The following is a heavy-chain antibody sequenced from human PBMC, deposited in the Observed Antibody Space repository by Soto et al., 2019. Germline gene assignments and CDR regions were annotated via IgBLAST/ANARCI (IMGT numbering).Heavy chain of an antibody. CDR3: ARAAIHGSSWYFWFDP. V-gene: IGHV1-69*01. D-gene: IGHD6-13*01. Sequence: QVQLVQSGSEVKMPGSSVKVSCNTSGGTFSRHAINWVRQAPGQGLEWMGGIIPLFGTTNYAQKFKGRVTISADESSSTAYMELSSLTSEDAAVYYCARAAIHGSSWYFWFDPCGQGPLVTVAS. J-gene: IGHJ5*02. CDR1: GGTFSRHA. CDR2: IIPLFGTT.